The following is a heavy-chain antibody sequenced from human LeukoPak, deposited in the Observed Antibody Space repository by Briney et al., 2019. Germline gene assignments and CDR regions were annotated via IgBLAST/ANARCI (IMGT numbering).Heavy chain of an antibody. Sequence: PSETLSLTCTVSGGSFSSHDYYCSWIRQPPGQGLEWIVYIHYSGSTFYNPSLKSRVTISVDTSKNQFSLNLNSVTAADTAVYYCARGELLYDYWGQGTLVTVSS. CDR2: IHYSGST. CDR1: GGSFSSHDYY. J-gene: IGHJ4*02. D-gene: IGHD2-15*01. CDR3: ARGELLYDY. V-gene: IGHV4-30-4*01.